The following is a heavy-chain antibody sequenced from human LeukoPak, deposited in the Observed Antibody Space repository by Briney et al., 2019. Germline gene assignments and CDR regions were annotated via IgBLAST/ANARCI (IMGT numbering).Heavy chain of an antibody. CDR3: ARGRSPDQGYSGMDV. V-gene: IGHV3-23*01. CDR1: GFTFNNYA. D-gene: IGHD1-14*01. Sequence: GGSLRLSCAGSGFTFNNYAMSWVRQAPGKGLEWVSEINDSGGTAYYADSVKGRFTISRDNAKNTLYLQMNSLRAEDTAVYYCARGRSPDQGYSGMDVWGQGTTVTVSS. CDR2: INDSGGTA. J-gene: IGHJ6*02.